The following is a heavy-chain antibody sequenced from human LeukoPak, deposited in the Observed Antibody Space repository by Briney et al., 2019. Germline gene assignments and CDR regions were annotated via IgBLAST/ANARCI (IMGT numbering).Heavy chain of an antibody. D-gene: IGHD2-15*01. Sequence: PSETLSLTCTVSGGSISSSSYYWGWIRQPPGKGLEWIGSIYYGGSTYHNPSLRSRVTISVGTSKNQFSLKLSSVTAADTAVYYCARLPCSGGSCSWFDPWGQGTLVTVSS. CDR3: ARLPCSGGSCSWFDP. V-gene: IGHV4-39*01. J-gene: IGHJ5*02. CDR2: IYYGGST. CDR1: GGSISSSSYY.